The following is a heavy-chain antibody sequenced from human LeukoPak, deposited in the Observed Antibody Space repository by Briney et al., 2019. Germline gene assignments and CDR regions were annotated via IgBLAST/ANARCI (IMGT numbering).Heavy chain of an antibody. J-gene: IGHJ4*03. CDR3: ARGPTISGTGYFDY. D-gene: IGHD1-7*01. CDR1: GESFNRYY. Sequence: TSETLSLTCAVYGESFNRYYWSWIRQSPGKGLEWIAEIDHRGDTNYNPSVKGRVIISIDTSKNQLSLKVKSVTATDTAVYYCARGPTISGTGYFDYWGQGTLVTVSS. CDR2: IDHRGDT. V-gene: IGHV4-34*01.